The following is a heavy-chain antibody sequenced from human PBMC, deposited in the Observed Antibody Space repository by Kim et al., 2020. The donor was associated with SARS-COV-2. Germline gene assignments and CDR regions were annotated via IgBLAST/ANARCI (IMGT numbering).Heavy chain of an antibody. V-gene: IGHV4-39*07. CDR2: IYYSGST. D-gene: IGHD6-13*01. Sequence: SETLSLTCTVSGGSISSSSYYWGWIRQPPGKGLEWIGSIYYSGSTYYNPSLKSRVTISVDTSKNQFSLKLSSVTAADTAVYYCARLCLKAAVFYFDYWGQGTLVTVSS. J-gene: IGHJ4*02. CDR3: ARLCLKAAVFYFDY. CDR1: GGSISSSSYY.